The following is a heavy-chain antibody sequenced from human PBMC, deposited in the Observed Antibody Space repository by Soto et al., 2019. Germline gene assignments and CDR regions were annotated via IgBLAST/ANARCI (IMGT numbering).Heavy chain of an antibody. D-gene: IGHD5-12*01. CDR3: ARSTAWNAFNI. CDR2: IYSGGTT. Sequence: EEQLVETGGGLIQPGGSLRLSCAVSGFTVIRDYMNWVRQAPGKGLEWVSVIYSGGTTYHADSVKGRFTISRDNSGNTLLLQMNSLRAKDKAMYYCARSTAWNAFNIWGQGKMVTVSS. J-gene: IGHJ3*02. V-gene: IGHV3-53*02. CDR1: GFTVIRDY.